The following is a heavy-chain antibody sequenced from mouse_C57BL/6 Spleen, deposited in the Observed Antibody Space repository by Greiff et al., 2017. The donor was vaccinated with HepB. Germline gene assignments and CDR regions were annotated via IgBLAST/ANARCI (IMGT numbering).Heavy chain of an antibody. CDR3: ARGGSKGAYAMDY. CDR2: IDPSDSYT. Sequence: QVQLQQPGAELVMPGASVKLSCKASGYTFTSYWMHWVKQRPGQGLEWIGEIDPSDSYTNYNQKFKGKSTLTVDKSSNTAYMQLSSLTSEDSAVYYCARGGSKGAYAMDYWGQGTSVTVSS. CDR1: GYTFTSYW. V-gene: IGHV1-69*01. D-gene: IGHD1-3*01. J-gene: IGHJ4*01.